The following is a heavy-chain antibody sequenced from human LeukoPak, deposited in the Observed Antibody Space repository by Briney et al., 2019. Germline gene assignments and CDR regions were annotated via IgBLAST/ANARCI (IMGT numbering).Heavy chain of an antibody. CDR1: GLTGSHNY. V-gene: IGHV3-53*01. CDR3: IVFGDSNH. Sequence: GSLRLSCEASGLTGSHNYVSWVRQAPGKGLEWVCAIHTSGDTCYADSVKGRLTISRDTSKNTLYLQINSLRVEDTAVYYCIVFGDSNHWGQGTLVTVSS. J-gene: IGHJ5*02. D-gene: IGHD4-17*01. CDR2: IHTSGDT.